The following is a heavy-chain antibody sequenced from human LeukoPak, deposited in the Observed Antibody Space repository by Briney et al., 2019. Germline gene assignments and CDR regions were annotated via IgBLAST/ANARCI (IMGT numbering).Heavy chain of an antibody. D-gene: IGHD1-26*01. CDR3: TTDRGRTELPLFGS. CDR1: GFTSTNAW. Sequence: PGGSLRLSCAASGFTSTNAWMSWVRQAPGKGLEWVGRIKSKTDGGATDYVAPVKGRFTISRDDSKSTLYLQMNSLKTEDTAVYYCTTDRGRTELPLFGSWGQGTLVTVSS. J-gene: IGHJ5*01. CDR2: IKSKTDGGAT. V-gene: IGHV3-15*01.